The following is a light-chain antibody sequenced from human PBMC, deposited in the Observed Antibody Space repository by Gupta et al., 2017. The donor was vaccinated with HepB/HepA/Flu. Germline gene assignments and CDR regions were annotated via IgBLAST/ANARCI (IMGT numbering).Light chain of an antibody. CDR2: GNS. CDR1: SSNIGAGFH. V-gene: IGLV1-40*01. Sequence: QSVLTQPPSLSGAPGQSVTISYTGSSSNIGAGFHVHWYQQVPGTPPKLILYGNSNRPSGVPGRFSASKSGTSASLAITGLQAEDEADYYCQSYDRSRTAVFGRGTRLTVL. J-gene: IGLJ2*01. CDR3: QSYDRSRTAV.